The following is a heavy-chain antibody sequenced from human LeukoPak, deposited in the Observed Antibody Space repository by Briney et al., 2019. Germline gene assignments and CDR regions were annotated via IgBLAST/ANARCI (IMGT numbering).Heavy chain of an antibody. CDR2: ISSSSSYI. J-gene: IGHJ4*02. D-gene: IGHD1-20*01. CDR3: ARDAPYNWNDEGSYYFDY. Sequence: GGSLRLSCAASGFTFSSYSMNWVRQAPGKGLEWVSSISSSSSYIYYADSVKGRFTISRDNAKNSLYLQMNSLRAEDTAVYYCARDAPYNWNDEGSYYFDYWGQGTLVTVPS. V-gene: IGHV3-21*01. CDR1: GFTFSSYS.